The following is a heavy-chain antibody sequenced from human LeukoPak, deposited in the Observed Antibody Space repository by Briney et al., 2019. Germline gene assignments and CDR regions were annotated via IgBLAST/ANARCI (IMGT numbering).Heavy chain of an antibody. V-gene: IGHV4-59*13. CDR1: GGSISSYY. D-gene: IGHD4-23*01. CDR2: IYSSGST. CDR3: ARDRGYGGIFDY. Sequence: SETLSLTCTVSGGSISSYYWSWIRQPPGKGLECIGYIYSSGSTKYSPSPPSRVAISLDTSKKDFSLILSSVAAADTAVYFCARDRGYGGIFDYWGQGTLVTVYS. J-gene: IGHJ4*02.